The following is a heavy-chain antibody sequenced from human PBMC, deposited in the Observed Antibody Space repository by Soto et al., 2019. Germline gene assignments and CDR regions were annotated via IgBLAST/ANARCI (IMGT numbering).Heavy chain of an antibody. CDR1: GYTFKGYY. CDR3: ARDMTGYFDI. V-gene: IGHV1-2*02. Sequence: QVQLVQSGAEVKNPGASVKVSCKASGYTFKGYYMHWVRQAPGQGLEWRGWINTNNGGTNYAEKFQGRVTMTRDTSISTTYMELTRLRSDDTAVYYCARDMTGYFDIWGRGTLVTVSS. J-gene: IGHJ2*01. CDR2: INTNNGGT.